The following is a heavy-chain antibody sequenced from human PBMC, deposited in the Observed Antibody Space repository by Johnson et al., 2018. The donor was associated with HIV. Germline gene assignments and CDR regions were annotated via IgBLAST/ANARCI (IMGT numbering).Heavy chain of an antibody. CDR3: AKVYGFDYGDYYDAFDI. V-gene: IGHV3-11*04. Sequence: QVQLVESGGGLVQTGGSLRLSCAASGFTFSDYYMSWIRQAPGKGLEWVSYISSSGSTIYYADSVKGRFTLSRDNAKNSLYLQMNSLRAEDTAVYYCAKVYGFDYGDYYDAFDIWGQGTMVTVSS. D-gene: IGHD4-17*01. J-gene: IGHJ3*02. CDR1: GFTFSDYY. CDR2: ISSSGSTI.